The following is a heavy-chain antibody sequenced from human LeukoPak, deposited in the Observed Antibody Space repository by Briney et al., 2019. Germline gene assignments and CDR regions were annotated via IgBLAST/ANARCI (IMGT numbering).Heavy chain of an antibody. J-gene: IGHJ6*03. CDR3: ARQYDSSGYYPHYYYYYCMDV. CDR2: IYPGDSDT. CDR1: GYSFTSYW. V-gene: IGHV5-51*01. Sequence: GESLKISCKGSGYSFTSYWIGWVRQMPGKGLEWMGIIYPGDSDTRYSPSFQGQVTISADKSISTAYLQWSSLKASDTAMYYCARQYDSSGYYPHYYYYYCMDVWGKGTTVTVSS. D-gene: IGHD3-22*01.